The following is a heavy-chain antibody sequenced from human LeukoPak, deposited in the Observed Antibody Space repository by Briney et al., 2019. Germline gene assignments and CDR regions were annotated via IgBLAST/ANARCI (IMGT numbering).Heavy chain of an antibody. CDR2: IYYRGST. Sequence: PSETLSLTCTVSGGSISSSSYYWGWSRQPPGKGLEWIGSIYYRGSTYYNPSLKSRVTISVDPSKNQFPLKLSSVTAADTAVCYCARGMTTVVTFDAFDIWGQGTMVTVSS. J-gene: IGHJ3*02. CDR1: GGSISSSSYY. CDR3: ARGMTTVVTFDAFDI. V-gene: IGHV4-39*01. D-gene: IGHD4-23*01.